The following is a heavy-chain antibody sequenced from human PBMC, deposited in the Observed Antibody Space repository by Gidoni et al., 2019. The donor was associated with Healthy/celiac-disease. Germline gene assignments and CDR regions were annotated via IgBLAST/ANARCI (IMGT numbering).Heavy chain of an antibody. CDR2: IIPILGIA. CDR1: GGPFTSYA. V-gene: IGHV1-69*04. Sequence: QVQLVQSGASVKKPGSSLKVSCKASGGPFTSYAISWVRQAPGQGREWRGRIIPILGIANDAQKFQGRVTITADKSTSTAYMELSSLRSEDTAVYYCAVYCSGGSCYAEYYWGQGTLVTVSS. J-gene: IGHJ4*02. D-gene: IGHD2-15*01. CDR3: AVYCSGGSCYAEYY.